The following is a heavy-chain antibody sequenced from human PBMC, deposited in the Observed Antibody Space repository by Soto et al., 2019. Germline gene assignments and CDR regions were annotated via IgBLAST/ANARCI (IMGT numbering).Heavy chain of an antibody. CDR1: GFTFSDYY. CDR3: ARHMSGYYYYGMDV. Sequence: KTGGSLRLSCAASGFTFSDYYMSWIRQAPGKGLEWVSYISSSGSTIYYAASVRGRFTISRDNAKNSLYLQMNSLRAEDTAVYYCARHMSGYYYYGMDVWGQGTTVTVSS. CDR2: ISSSGSTI. V-gene: IGHV3-11*01. J-gene: IGHJ6*02. D-gene: IGHD3-3*01.